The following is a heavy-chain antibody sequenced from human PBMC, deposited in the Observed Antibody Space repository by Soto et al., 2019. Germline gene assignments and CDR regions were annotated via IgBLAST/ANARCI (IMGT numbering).Heavy chain of an antibody. J-gene: IGHJ6*01. V-gene: IGHV3-23*01. Sequence: EVQLLESGGGLVQPGGSLRLSCAASGFTFNNYAMTWVRQAPGKGLEWVSTISGSDGSTYYADSVKGRFTISRDNSKNALYLQMSSLRAADTALYYCVKDWTGDTCPCMDVWGQGTTVTVSS. CDR1: GFTFNNYA. D-gene: IGHD2-8*02. CDR3: VKDWTGDTCPCMDV. CDR2: ISGSDGST.